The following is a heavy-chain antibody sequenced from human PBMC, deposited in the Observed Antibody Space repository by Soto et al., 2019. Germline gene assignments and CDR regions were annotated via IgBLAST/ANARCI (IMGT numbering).Heavy chain of an antibody. CDR1: GGTFSSYT. Sequence: QVQLVQSGAEVKKPGSSVKVSCKASGGTFSSYTISWVRQAPGQGLEWMGRIIPILGIANYAQKFQGRVTITADKSTRTAYMELSSLRSEDTAVYYCARGGRGYYGSGTPLDYWGQGTLVTVSS. CDR2: IIPILGIA. J-gene: IGHJ4*02. CDR3: ARGGRGYYGSGTPLDY. V-gene: IGHV1-69*02. D-gene: IGHD3-10*01.